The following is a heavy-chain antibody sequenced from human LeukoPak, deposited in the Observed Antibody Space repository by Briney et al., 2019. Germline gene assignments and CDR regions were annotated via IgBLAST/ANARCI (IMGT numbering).Heavy chain of an antibody. Sequence: KPSETLSLTCTVSGGSISSYYWSWIRQPPGKGLEWIGYIYYTGSTNYNPSLKSRVTISVDTSKNQFSLKLSSVTAADTAVYYCARDPGIAAAGNPYWGQGTLVTVSS. CDR3: ARDPGIAAAGNPY. CDR1: GGSISSYY. CDR2: IYYTGST. D-gene: IGHD6-13*01. J-gene: IGHJ4*02. V-gene: IGHV4-59*01.